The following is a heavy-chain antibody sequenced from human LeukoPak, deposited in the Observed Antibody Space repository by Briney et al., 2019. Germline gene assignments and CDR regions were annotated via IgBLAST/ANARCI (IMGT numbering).Heavy chain of an antibody. V-gene: IGHV4-59*08. Sequence: TSETLSLTCTVSGGSISSYYWSWIRQPPGKGLEWIGYIYYSGSTNYNPSLKSRVTISVDTSKNQFSLKLSSVTAADTAVYYCARHEDGYCSSTSCYGNWGQGTLVTVSS. CDR2: IYYSGST. CDR1: GGSISSYY. J-gene: IGHJ4*02. D-gene: IGHD2-2*03. CDR3: ARHEDGYCSSTSCYGN.